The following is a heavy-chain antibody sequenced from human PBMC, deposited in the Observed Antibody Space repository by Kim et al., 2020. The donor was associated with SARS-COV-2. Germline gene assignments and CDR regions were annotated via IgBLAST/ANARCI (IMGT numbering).Heavy chain of an antibody. CDR2: IYYSGST. CDR1: GGSVSSGSYY. J-gene: IGHJ6*02. D-gene: IGHD3-10*01. CDR3: ARDGLLWFGELLTAPYGMDV. V-gene: IGHV4-61*01. Sequence: SETLSLTCTVSGGSVSSGSYYWSWIRQPPGKGLEWIGYIYYSGSTNYNPSLKSRVTISVDTSKNQFSLKLSSVTAADTAVYYCARDGLLWFGELLTAPYGMDVWGQGTTVTVSS.